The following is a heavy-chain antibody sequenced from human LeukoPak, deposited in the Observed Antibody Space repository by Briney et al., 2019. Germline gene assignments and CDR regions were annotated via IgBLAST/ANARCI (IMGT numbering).Heavy chain of an antibody. D-gene: IGHD3-10*01. Sequence: PSETLSLTCTVSGGSISSSSYYWSWIRQPPGKGLEWIGEINHSGSTNYNPSLKSRVTISVDTSKNQFSLKLSSVTAADTAVYYCARGRLLWFGELPFSYWGQGTLVTVSS. CDR3: ARGRLLWFGELPFSY. J-gene: IGHJ4*02. V-gene: IGHV4-39*07. CDR1: GGSISSSSYY. CDR2: INHSGST.